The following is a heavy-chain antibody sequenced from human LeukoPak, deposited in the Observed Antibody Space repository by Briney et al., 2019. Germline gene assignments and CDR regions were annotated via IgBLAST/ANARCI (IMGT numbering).Heavy chain of an antibody. D-gene: IGHD6-19*01. CDR3: ARDLSSGWYIPLGY. CDR1: GGSISSGGYY. V-gene: IGHV4-31*03. J-gene: IGHJ4*02. CDR2: IYYSGST. Sequence: PSETLSLTCTVSGGSISSGGYYWSWIRQHPGKGLEWIGYIYYSGSTYYNPSLKSRVTISVDTSKNQSSLKLSSVTAADTAVYYCARDLSSGWYIPLGYWGQGTLVTVSS.